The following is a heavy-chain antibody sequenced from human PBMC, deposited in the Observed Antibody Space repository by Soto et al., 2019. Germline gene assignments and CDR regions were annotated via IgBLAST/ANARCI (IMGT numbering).Heavy chain of an antibody. V-gene: IGHV4-4*02. Sequence: SETLSLTCAVSGGSISSSNWWNWVRQPPGKGLEWIGEIYHSGGTNYNPSLKSRVTISVDKSKNQFSLKLSSVTAADTAVYYCAVVAVAVEGWFDPWGQGTLVTVSS. D-gene: IGHD6-19*01. CDR3: AVVAVAVEGWFDP. J-gene: IGHJ5*02. CDR1: GGSISSSNW. CDR2: IYHSGGT.